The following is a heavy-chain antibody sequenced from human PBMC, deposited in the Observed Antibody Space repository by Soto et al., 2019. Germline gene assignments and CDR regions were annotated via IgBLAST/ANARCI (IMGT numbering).Heavy chain of an antibody. D-gene: IGHD2-2*02. CDR3: LPYTDGCTSDY. CDR1: GGSINNGAYL. J-gene: IGHJ4*02. V-gene: IGHV4-39*01. Sequence: PSETLSLTCTVSGGSINNGAYLWSWIRQPPGKGLEWIGNINYGGSTSYAPSLKSRVIISVDTSKNQFSLKLTSVTAADTAVYFCLPYTDGCTSDYWGQGTLVTVSS. CDR2: INYGGST.